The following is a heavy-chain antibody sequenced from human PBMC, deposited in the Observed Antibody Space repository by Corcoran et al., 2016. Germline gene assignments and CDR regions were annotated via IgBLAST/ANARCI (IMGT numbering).Heavy chain of an antibody. V-gene: IGHV4-59*01. CDR3: SGRSWRVSSYYFDY. J-gene: IGHJ4*02. Sequence: VQMQESGKGLWKPSETLSVTCTVSGGFISTNSWSWIRQHPGKGPEWIGYVYDSGSNNYNPSLKSRVTLSVDTSKNRFSLKLSPVTAADTAVYYCSGRSWRVSSYYFDYSCQGFLFTVSS. D-gene: IGHD3-3*01. CDR2: VYDSGSN. CDR1: GGFISTNS.